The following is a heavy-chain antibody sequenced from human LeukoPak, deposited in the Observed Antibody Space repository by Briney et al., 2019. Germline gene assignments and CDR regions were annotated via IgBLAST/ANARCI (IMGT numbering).Heavy chain of an antibody. J-gene: IGHJ3*02. CDR2: TSGYNGHT. D-gene: IGHD3-10*01. Sequence: ASVKVSCTASGYTFDTYGISWVRQAPGQGLEWMGWTSGYNGHTKYAQKFHDRVTLTTDTSTSIAYMEMRSLRSDDTAVYYCARIHSAGTSDAFDIWGQGTMVTVS. CDR3: ARIHSAGTSDAFDI. V-gene: IGHV1-18*01. CDR1: GYTFDTYG.